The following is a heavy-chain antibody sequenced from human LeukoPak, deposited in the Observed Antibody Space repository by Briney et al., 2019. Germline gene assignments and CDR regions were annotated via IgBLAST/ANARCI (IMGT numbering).Heavy chain of an antibody. CDR1: GGTFTTYA. J-gene: IGHJ5*02. Sequence: ASVKVSCKASGGTFTTYAITWVRQAPGQGLEWMGRIIPMFGRSNYSQKFQGRVTITADESTTTTYRELGGLRAEDTAVYYCAREEKWLTPFLDRWGQGTLVTVSS. CDR3: AREEKWLTPFLDR. V-gene: IGHV1-69*13. D-gene: IGHD6-19*01. CDR2: IIPMFGRS.